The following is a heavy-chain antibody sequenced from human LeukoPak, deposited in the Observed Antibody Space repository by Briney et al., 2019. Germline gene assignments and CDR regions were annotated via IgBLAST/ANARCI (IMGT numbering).Heavy chain of an antibody. CDR3: AREGYSYGNDAFDI. CDR1: GGAFSSYA. V-gene: IGHV1-69*04. J-gene: IGHJ3*02. CDR2: IIPILGIA. D-gene: IGHD5-18*01. Sequence: SVKVSCKASGGAFSSYAISWVRQAPGQGLEWMGRIIPILGIANYAQKFQGRVTITADKSTSTAYMELSSLRSEDTAVYYCAREGYSYGNDAFDIWGQGTMVTVSS.